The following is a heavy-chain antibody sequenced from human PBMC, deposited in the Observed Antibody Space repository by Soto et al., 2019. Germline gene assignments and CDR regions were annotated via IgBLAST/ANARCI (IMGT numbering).Heavy chain of an antibody. J-gene: IGHJ6*02. D-gene: IGHD1-1*01. Sequence: QVQLEQSGAEVKKPGSSVKVSCKASGGTFRNSAISWVRQAPGQGLEWMGGIMPIFRTPDYAQKFQGRVTITADESTSTAYMELSGLRSDDTAVYFCARDNDRPQLGGNYYYILDVWGHGTTVTVSS. CDR3: ARDNDRPQLGGNYYYILDV. V-gene: IGHV1-69*12. CDR2: IMPIFRTP. CDR1: GGTFRNSA.